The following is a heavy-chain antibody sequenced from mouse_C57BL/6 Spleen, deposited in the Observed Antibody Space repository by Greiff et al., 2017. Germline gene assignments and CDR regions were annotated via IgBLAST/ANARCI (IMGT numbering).Heavy chain of an antibody. V-gene: IGHV1-80*01. CDR3: ARWYDYDEGYYAMDY. D-gene: IGHD2-4*01. CDR1: GYAFSSYW. Sequence: FQLQQSGAELVKPGASVQISCKASGYAFSSYWLNWVKQRPGKCLEWIGQIYPGDGDTNYNGKFKGTATLTADKSSSTAYMQLSSLTSEDSAVYFCARWYDYDEGYYAMDYWGQGTSVTVSS. CDR2: IYPGDGDT. J-gene: IGHJ4*01.